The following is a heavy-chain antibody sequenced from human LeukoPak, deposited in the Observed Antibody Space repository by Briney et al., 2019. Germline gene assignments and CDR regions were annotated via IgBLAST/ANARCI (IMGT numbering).Heavy chain of an antibody. V-gene: IGHV3-30-3*01. Sequence: PGRSLRLSCAASGFTFSSYAMHWVRQAPGKGLEWVTVISYEGSNKYNADSVKGRFTISRDNSKNTLSLHMNSLRAGDTAVYYCARDETRYYGSGSSPPAYYYYYGMDVWGQGTTVTVSS. CDR2: ISYEGSNK. CDR1: GFTFSSYA. D-gene: IGHD3-10*01. CDR3: ARDETRYYGSGSSPPAYYYYYGMDV. J-gene: IGHJ6*02.